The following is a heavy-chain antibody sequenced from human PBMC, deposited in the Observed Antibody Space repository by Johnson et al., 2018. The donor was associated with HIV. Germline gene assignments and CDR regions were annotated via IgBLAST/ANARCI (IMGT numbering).Heavy chain of an antibody. CDR2: INWNGGST. CDR1: GFTFDDYG. J-gene: IGHJ3*02. Sequence: VQLVESGGGVVRPGGSLRLSCAASGFTFDDYGMSWVRQAPGKGLEWVSGINWNGGSTGYADSVKGRFTISRDNAKNSLYLQMKSLRAEDTALYYCARDSSNSFRFEMYAFDIWGQGTMVTVSS. V-gene: IGHV3-20*04. D-gene: IGHD6-6*01. CDR3: ARDSSNSFRFEMYAFDI.